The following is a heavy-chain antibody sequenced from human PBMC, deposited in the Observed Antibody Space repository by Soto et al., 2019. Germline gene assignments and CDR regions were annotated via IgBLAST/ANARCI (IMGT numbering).Heavy chain of an antibody. Sequence: EVQLVESGGGLVQPGGSLRLSCAPSGFTFSSYTMNWVRQAPGKGLEWVSSISGSSSYIYYADSVKGRFTISRDNAKNSLYLQMNSLRAEDTAVYYCAIRYCGGGSCYGMKDAFDIWGQGTMVTVSS. CDR1: GFTFSSYT. V-gene: IGHV3-21*01. D-gene: IGHD2-15*01. J-gene: IGHJ3*02. CDR3: AIRYCGGGSCYGMKDAFDI. CDR2: ISGSSSYI.